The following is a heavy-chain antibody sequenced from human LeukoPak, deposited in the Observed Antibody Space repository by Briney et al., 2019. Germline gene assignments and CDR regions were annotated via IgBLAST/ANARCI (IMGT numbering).Heavy chain of an antibody. Sequence: PGGSLRLSCAASGFTFSSYSMNWVRQAPGKGLEWVSYISSSSSTTYYADSVKGRFTISRDNAKNSLYLQMNSLRAEDTAVYYCARDPGYSGYDWVAPDAFDIWGQGTMVTVSS. D-gene: IGHD5-12*01. J-gene: IGHJ3*02. CDR3: ARDPGYSGYDWVAPDAFDI. CDR2: ISSSSSTT. CDR1: GFTFSSYS. V-gene: IGHV3-48*01.